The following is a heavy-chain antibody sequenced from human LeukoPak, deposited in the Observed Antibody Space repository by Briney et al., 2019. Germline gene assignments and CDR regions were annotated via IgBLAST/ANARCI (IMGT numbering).Heavy chain of an antibody. J-gene: IGHJ3*02. V-gene: IGHV3-21*01. CDR1: GFTFSSYS. CDR2: ISSSSSYI. CDR3: AREGITRGAFDI. Sequence: PGGSLRLSCAASGFTFSSYSMNWVRQAPGKGLEWVSSISSSSSYIYYADSVKGRFTISRDNAKNSLYLQMNSLRAEDTAVYYCAREGITRGAFDIWGQGTMVTVSS.